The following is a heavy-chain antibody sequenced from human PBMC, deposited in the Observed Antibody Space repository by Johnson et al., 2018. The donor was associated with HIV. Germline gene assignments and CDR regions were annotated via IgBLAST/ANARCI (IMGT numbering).Heavy chain of an antibody. Sequence: QVQLVESAGGVVQPGRSLRLSCAASGFTFSTYGMHWVRQAPGKGLEWVAVISYDGSNKYYADSVKGRFTISRDNSKNTLYLQMNSLRAEDTAVYYCATVHSSSDAFDIWGQGTMVTVSS. CDR2: ISYDGSNK. CDR3: ATVHSSSDAFDI. D-gene: IGHD6-6*01. CDR1: GFTFSTYG. J-gene: IGHJ3*02. V-gene: IGHV3-30*03.